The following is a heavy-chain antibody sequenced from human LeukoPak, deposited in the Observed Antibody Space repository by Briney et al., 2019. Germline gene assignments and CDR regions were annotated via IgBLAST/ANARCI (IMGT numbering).Heavy chain of an antibody. CDR2: MIPILGIA. CDR3: ARMPLGYCSGGSCYYFDY. V-gene: IGHV1-69*04. D-gene: IGHD2-15*01. CDR1: GGTFSSYA. Sequence: ASVKVSCKASGGTFSSYAITWVRQAPGQGLEWMGRMIPILGIANYAQKFQGRVTITADKSTSTAYMELSSLRSEDTAVYYCARMPLGYCSGGSCYYFDYWGQGTLVTVSS. J-gene: IGHJ4*02.